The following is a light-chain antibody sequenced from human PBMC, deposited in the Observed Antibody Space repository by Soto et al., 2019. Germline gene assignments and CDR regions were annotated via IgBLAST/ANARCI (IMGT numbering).Light chain of an antibody. CDR3: QQYGSSPWT. CDR1: QSVSSN. CDR2: GAY. Sequence: DIVMTQSPATLPVSPGERATLSCRASQSVSSNLAWYQQKPGQAPRFLIYGAYTRATGIPARFSGSGSGTEFTLTISSLQSEDFAVYYCQQYGSSPWTFGQGTKVDIK. J-gene: IGKJ1*01. V-gene: IGKV3-15*01.